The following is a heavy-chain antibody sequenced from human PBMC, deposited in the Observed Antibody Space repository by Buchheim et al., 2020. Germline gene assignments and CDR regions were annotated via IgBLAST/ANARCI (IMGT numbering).Heavy chain of an antibody. Sequence: EVQLEESGGGLVQPGGSLRLSCAASGFTFSTYWMNWVRQAPGKGLEWVANIQEDGSEKYYVDSVKGRFTISRANAKNSLSLQMNSLRAEDMGVYYCARAGSGWSGMDVWGQGTT. J-gene: IGHJ6*02. V-gene: IGHV3-7*01. CDR3: ARAGSGWSGMDV. D-gene: IGHD6-19*01. CDR1: GFTFSTYW. CDR2: IQEDGSEK.